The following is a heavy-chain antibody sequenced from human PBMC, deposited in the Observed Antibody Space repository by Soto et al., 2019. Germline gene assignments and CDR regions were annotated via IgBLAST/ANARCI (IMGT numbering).Heavy chain of an antibody. D-gene: IGHD3-3*01. Sequence: SETLSLTCTVSGGSISSYYWSWIRQPPGKGLEWIGYIYYSGSTNYNPSLKSRVTISVDTSKNQFSLKLSSVTAADTAVYYCARALTDFWSGYYTYYFDYWGQGTLVTVSS. CDR2: IYYSGST. J-gene: IGHJ4*02. CDR1: GGSISSYY. V-gene: IGHV4-59*01. CDR3: ARALTDFWSGYYTYYFDY.